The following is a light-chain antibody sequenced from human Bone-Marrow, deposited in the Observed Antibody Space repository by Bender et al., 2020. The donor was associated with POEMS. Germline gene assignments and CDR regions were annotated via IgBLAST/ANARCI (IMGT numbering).Light chain of an antibody. CDR2: KDT. CDR1: ALPRQY. Sequence: SSELTQPTSVSVSPGQTARITCSGEALPRQYAYWYQQKAGQAPVMVIYKDTVRPSGIPERFSGSTSGTTVTLIISGAQAEDEADYYCQSTDSSGTYVLFGGGTKLTVL. J-gene: IGLJ2*01. CDR3: QSTDSSGTYVL. V-gene: IGLV3-25*03.